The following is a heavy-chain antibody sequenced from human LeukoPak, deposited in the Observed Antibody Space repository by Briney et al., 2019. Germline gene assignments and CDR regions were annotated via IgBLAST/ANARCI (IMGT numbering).Heavy chain of an antibody. Sequence: SETLSLTCAVYGGSFSGYYWSWIRQPPGKGLEWIGEINHSGSTNYNPSLKSRVTISVDTSKNQFSLKLSSVTAADTAVYYCARLKSSREDYGDSYYFDYWGQGTLVTVSS. CDR2: INHSGST. V-gene: IGHV4-34*01. D-gene: IGHD4-17*01. CDR3: ARLKSSREDYGDSYYFDY. J-gene: IGHJ4*02. CDR1: GGSFSGYY.